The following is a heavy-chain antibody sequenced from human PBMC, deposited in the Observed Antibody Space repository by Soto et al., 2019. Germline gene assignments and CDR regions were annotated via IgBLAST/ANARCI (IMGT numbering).Heavy chain of an antibody. CDR3: ARAALGYFSGGSCYRRAFDI. D-gene: IGHD2-15*01. CDR2: ISAYNGNT. CDR1: GYTFTSYG. V-gene: IGHV1-18*01. J-gene: IGHJ3*02. Sequence: QVQLVQSGAEVKKPGASVKVSCKASGYTFTSYGISWVRQAPGQGLEWMGWISAYNGNTNYAQKLQGRVTMTTDTSTSTAYMELRSLRSDDTAVYYCARAALGYFSGGSCYRRAFDIWGQGTMVTVSS.